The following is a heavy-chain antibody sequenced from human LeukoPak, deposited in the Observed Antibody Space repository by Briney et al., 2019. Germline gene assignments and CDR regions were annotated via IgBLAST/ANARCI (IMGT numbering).Heavy chain of an antibody. CDR2: IYYSGST. J-gene: IGHJ4*02. D-gene: IGHD5-12*01. Sequence: PSETLSLTCTVSGGSISSGGYYWSWIRQHPGKGLEWIGYIYYSGSTYYNPSLKSRVTISVDTSKNQFSLKLSSVTAADTAVYYCARESRRGYTDYWGQGTLVTVSS. CDR1: GGSISSGGYY. CDR3: ARESRRGYTDY. V-gene: IGHV4-31*03.